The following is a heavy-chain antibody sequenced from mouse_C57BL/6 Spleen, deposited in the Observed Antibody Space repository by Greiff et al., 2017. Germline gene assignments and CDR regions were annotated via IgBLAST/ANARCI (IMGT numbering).Heavy chain of an antibody. V-gene: IGHV5-17*01. D-gene: IGHD2-10*02. Sequence: EVQVVESGGGLVKPGGSLKLSCAASGFTFSDYGMHWVRQAPEKGLEWVAYISSGSSTIYYADTVKGRFTISRDNAKNTLFLQMTSLRSEDTAMYYCARRGYGNYGGAWFAYWGQGTLVTVSA. CDR2: ISSGSSTI. CDR3: ARRGYGNYGGAWFAY. CDR1: GFTFSDYG. J-gene: IGHJ3*01.